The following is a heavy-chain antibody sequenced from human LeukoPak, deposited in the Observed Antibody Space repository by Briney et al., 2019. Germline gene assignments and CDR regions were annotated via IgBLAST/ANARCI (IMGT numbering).Heavy chain of an antibody. V-gene: IGHV4-38-2*02. J-gene: IGHJ4*02. Sequence: SETLSLTCTVSGYSINSGYYWGWIRQPPGKGLEWIGSIYHSGSTYHNPSLKSRVTISVDTSKNQFSLKLSSVTAADTAVYYCARVEYSYGYGGGYWGQGTLVTVSS. CDR2: IYHSGST. CDR3: ARVEYSYGYGGGY. D-gene: IGHD5-18*01. CDR1: GYSINSGYY.